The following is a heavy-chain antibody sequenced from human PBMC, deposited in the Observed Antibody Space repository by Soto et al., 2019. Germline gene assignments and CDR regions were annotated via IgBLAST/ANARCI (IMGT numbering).Heavy chain of an antibody. Sequence: QVQLVESGGGVVQPGRSLRLSCAASGFTFSSFGMHWVRQAPGKGLEWVALISYDGSDEYYRDSVKGRFTISRDNSKNTLFLQVNSLRPEDTAVYYCAKDTSPGVGASSSDYWGQGALVTVSS. CDR3: AKDTSPGVGASSSDY. V-gene: IGHV3-30*18. CDR2: ISYDGSDE. J-gene: IGHJ4*02. CDR1: GFTFSSFG. D-gene: IGHD2-2*01.